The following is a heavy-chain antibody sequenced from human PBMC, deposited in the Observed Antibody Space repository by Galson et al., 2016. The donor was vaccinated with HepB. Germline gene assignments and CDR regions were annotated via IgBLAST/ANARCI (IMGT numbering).Heavy chain of an antibody. J-gene: IGHJ4*02. D-gene: IGHD6-13*01. CDR3: AKTRWAISRFDY. Sequence: SLRLSCAASGFTFSNYAMRWVRQAPGKGLEWVSAINFNSGSTYYADSVKGRFTISRDNSKNTLYSQMQSPRAEDTAVYYCAKTRWAISRFDYWGQGTRVTVSS. CDR1: GFTFSNYA. CDR2: INFNSGST. V-gene: IGHV3-23*01.